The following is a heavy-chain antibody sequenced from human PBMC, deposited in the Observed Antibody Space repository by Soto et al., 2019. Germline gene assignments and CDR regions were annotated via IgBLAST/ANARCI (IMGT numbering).Heavy chain of an antibody. J-gene: IGHJ2*01. V-gene: IGHV3-33*01. D-gene: IGHD4-17*01. CDR3: ARLNTGWYFDF. CDR1: GFTFSNFG. Sequence: QVRLVESGGGVVQPGRSLRLSCAASGFTFSNFGMHWVRQAPGKGLEWVAVIWYDGSNEYYPDSVKGRFTISRDNSKNTLYLQMNSLRAEDTAVYYCARLNTGWYFDFWGRGTLVTVSS. CDR2: IWYDGSNE.